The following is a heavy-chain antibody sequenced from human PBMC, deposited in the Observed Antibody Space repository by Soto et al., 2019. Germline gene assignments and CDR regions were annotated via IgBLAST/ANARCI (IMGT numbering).Heavy chain of an antibody. V-gene: IGHV4-34*01. CDR3: ARGQEGVVATH. CDR2: VKDGGST. D-gene: IGHD5-12*01. J-gene: IGHJ4*02. CDR1: GGSLTGYY. Sequence: QVQLQQWGAGLLKPSETLSLTCTVNGGSLTGYYWSWIRQPPGKGLEWIGEVKDGGSTNYSPSLRGEVSISADTSKTHFSLRLNSVTAADTAVYFCARGQEGVVATHWDQGALVTVPS.